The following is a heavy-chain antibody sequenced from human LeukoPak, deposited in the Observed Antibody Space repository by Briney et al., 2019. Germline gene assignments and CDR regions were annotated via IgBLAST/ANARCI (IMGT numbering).Heavy chain of an antibody. V-gene: IGHV3-15*01. J-gene: IGHJ4*02. CDR2: VKSKSAGETT. D-gene: IGHD3-10*01. CDR1: GLSISNDW. Sequence: GALRLSCAASGLSISNDWMSWVRQAPGKGLEWVARVKSKSAGETTGYAAPVKGRFTISRDDSKNTLYLQMNSLKTEDTAVYYCTLIQGWGSGSYYRDFWGQGTLVTVSS. CDR3: TLIQGWGSGSYYRDF.